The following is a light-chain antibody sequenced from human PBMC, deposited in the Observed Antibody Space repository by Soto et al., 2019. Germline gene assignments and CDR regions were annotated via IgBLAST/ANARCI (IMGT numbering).Light chain of an antibody. J-gene: IGKJ1*01. CDR2: GAS. CDR1: QIVSSN. V-gene: IGKV3D-15*01. Sequence: EIVMTQSPATLSVSPGERATLSCRASQIVSSNLAWYQQKPVQAPRLLIYGASTRATGIPARFSGGGSGTEFTLTNSSLQSEDFAIYYCQQYNKWRGAFGQGTKVDIK. CDR3: QQYNKWRGA.